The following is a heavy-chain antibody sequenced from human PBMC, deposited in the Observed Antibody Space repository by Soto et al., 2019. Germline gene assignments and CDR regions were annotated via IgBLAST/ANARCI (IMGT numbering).Heavy chain of an antibody. J-gene: IGHJ3*02. D-gene: IGHD3-3*01. CDR3: GRVRTRDYWSGYSPVDI. Sequence: QVLLAQSGAEVKKPGASVKVSCKTSGYTFTSYIIQWVRQAPGQGLEWVGMINPSGGSTNYAQKFQGRVTVTRETSTRPVYMDLSSLRSENTAVYYCGRVRTRDYWSGYSPVDIWGQGTMVTVSS. CDR1: GYTFTSYI. CDR2: INPSGGST. V-gene: IGHV1-46*01.